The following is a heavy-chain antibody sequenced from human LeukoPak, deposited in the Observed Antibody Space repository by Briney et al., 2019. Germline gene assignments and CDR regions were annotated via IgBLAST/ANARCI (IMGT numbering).Heavy chain of an antibody. V-gene: IGHV3-23*01. CDR2: ISGGST. CDR3: AKLTIFGVVISPMGY. J-gene: IGHJ4*02. D-gene: IGHD3-3*01. Sequence: GGSLRLSCAASGFTFSSYAMSWVRQAPGKGLEWVSAISGGSTYYADSVKGRFTISRDNSKNTLYLQMNSLRAEDTAVYYCAKLTIFGVVISPMGYWGQGTLVTVSS. CDR1: GFTFSSYA.